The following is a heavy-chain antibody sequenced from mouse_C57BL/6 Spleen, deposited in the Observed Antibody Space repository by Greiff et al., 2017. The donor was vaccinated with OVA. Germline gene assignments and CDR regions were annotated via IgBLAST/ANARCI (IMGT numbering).Heavy chain of an antibody. Sequence: VQLQQSGPELVKPGASVKISCKASGYAFSSSWMNWVKQRPGKGLEWIGRIYPGDGDTNYNGKFKGKATLTADKSSSTAYMQLSSLTSEDSAVYFCAREGGYDGYSDYWGQGTTRTVSS. V-gene: IGHV1-82*01. CDR2: IYPGDGDT. CDR3: AREGGYDGYSDY. J-gene: IGHJ2*01. D-gene: IGHD2-3*01. CDR1: GYAFSSSW.